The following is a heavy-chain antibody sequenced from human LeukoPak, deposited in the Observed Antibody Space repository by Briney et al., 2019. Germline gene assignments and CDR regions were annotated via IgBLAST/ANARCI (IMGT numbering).Heavy chain of an antibody. CDR1: GFTFSDYY. J-gene: IGHJ4*02. CDR3: AKGDGAVAGEFDY. D-gene: IGHD6-19*01. Sequence: PGGSLRLSCAASGFTFSDYYMSWIRQAPGKGLEWVSSISSSGIYINYADSVKGRFTISRDNAKNSLYLQMNSLRAEDTAVYYCAKGDGAVAGEFDYWGQGTLVTVSS. V-gene: IGHV3-11*05. CDR2: ISSSGIYI.